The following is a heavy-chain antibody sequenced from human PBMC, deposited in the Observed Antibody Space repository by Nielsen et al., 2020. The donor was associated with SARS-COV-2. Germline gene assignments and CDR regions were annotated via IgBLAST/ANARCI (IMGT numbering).Heavy chain of an antibody. D-gene: IGHD2-15*01. CDR2: ISYDGSNK. Sequence: GESLKISCAASGFTFSSYGMHWVRQAPGKGLEWVAVISYDGSNKYYADSVKGRFTISRDNSKNTLYLQMNSLRAEDTAVYYCAKDRGYCSPYYYGMDVWGQGTTVTVSS. V-gene: IGHV3-30*18. CDR1: GFTFSSYG. CDR3: AKDRGYCSPYYYGMDV. J-gene: IGHJ6*02.